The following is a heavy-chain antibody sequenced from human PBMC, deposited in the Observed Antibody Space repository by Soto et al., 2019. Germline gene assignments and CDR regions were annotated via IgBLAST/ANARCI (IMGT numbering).Heavy chain of an antibody. D-gene: IGHD6-6*01. CDR3: ARVHLVRTSSYYCGMDV. CDR1: GFTFTNHR. CDR2: ISGSGKDT. Sequence: PGGSLRLSCATSGFTFTNHRMNWVRQAPGKGLEWVASISGSGKDTFYRDSVKGRFTISRDNAESSLVLQMNSLTVDDTAVYHCARVHLVRTSSYYCGMDVWGQGTTVTVSS. V-gene: IGHV3-21*06. J-gene: IGHJ6*02.